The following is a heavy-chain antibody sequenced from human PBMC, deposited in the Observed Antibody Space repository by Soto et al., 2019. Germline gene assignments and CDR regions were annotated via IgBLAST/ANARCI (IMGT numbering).Heavy chain of an antibody. CDR2: ISAYNDNT. J-gene: IGHJ5*02. CDR3: AXXXYSGNWFVHSVAGPNWFDP. D-gene: IGHD6-13*01. V-gene: IGHV1-18*01. CDR1: GYIFTNYG. Sequence: ASVKVSCKASGYIFTNYGISWVRQAPGQGLEWMGWISAYNDNTNYVKKLQGRITMTTDTSTSTASMELRSLRSDDTAVYYCAXXXYSGNWFVHSVAGPNWFDPWGQGTLVTVSS.